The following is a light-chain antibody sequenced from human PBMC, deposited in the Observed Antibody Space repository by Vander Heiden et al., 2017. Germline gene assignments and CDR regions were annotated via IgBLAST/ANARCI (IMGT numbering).Light chain of an antibody. CDR1: SSDVGGYDY. CDR3: CSFTSTTTYV. J-gene: IGLJ1*01. V-gene: IGLV2-14*03. Sequence: QSALTQPASVSGSPGQSITISCTGTSSDVGGYDYVSCYQQHPGKAPKLVIYDVTNRPSGISVRFSGSKSGNTASLNISGLQTEDEADYYCCSFTSTTTYVFGTGTQVTVL. CDR2: DVT.